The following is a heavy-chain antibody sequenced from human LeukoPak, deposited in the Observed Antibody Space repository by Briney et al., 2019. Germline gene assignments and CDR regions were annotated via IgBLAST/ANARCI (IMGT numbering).Heavy chain of an antibody. V-gene: IGHV3-11*01. J-gene: IGHJ6*02. D-gene: IGHD4-4*01. CDR1: GFTFSDHY. CDR2: ISRSDNSV. Sequence: PGGSLRLSCAASGFTFSDHYMSWIRQAPGKGMEWVSYISRSDNSVYYADSVKGRFTISRDNAKNSLYLQMNSLRADDTAVYYCANPPAYSNYVPYYYYGMDVWGQGTTVTVSS. CDR3: ANPPAYSNYVPYYYYGMDV.